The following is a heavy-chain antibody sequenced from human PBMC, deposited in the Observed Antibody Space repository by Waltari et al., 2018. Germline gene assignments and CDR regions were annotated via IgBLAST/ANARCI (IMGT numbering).Heavy chain of an antibody. Sequence: EVQLLESGGGLVQPGGSLRLSCAASGFTFSSYSIIWVRQAPGKGLEGVSAISGSGGSKYYADSVKGRFTISRDNSKNTLYLQMNSLRAEDTAVYYCAKDYGDYPYDAFDIWGQGTMVTVSS. CDR3: AKDYGDYPYDAFDI. CDR1: GFTFSSYS. V-gene: IGHV3-23*01. D-gene: IGHD4-17*01. J-gene: IGHJ3*02. CDR2: ISGSGGSK.